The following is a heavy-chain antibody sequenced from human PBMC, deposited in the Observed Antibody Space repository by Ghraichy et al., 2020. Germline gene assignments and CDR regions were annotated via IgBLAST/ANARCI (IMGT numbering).Heavy chain of an antibody. CDR3: AGSRGRSERLRILQWLLNDGVDV. CDR2: ISSSGSII. Sequence: GGSLRLSCAASGFTFSDYYMSWIRQAPGKGLQWVSYISSSGSIIYYADSVKGRFTVSRDNAKNSLYLQVNSLRAEDTAVYFCAGSRGRSERLRILQWLLNDGVDVWGQGTTVTVSS. V-gene: IGHV3-11*01. D-gene: IGHD3-3*01. J-gene: IGHJ6*02. CDR1: GFTFSDYY.